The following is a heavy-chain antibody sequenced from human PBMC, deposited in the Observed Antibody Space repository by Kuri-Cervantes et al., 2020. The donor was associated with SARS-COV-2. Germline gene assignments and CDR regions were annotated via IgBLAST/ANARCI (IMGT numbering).Heavy chain of an antibody. CDR1: GFSFSTDW. Sequence: GGSLRLSSAASGFSFSTDWMTWVRQAPGKGLEWVANIKQDGSEKNYVDSVKGRFTISRDNAKNSLYLQMNSLRAEDTAVYYCARDPRGLWHWAFDIWGQGTMVTVSS. V-gene: IGHV3-7*04. D-gene: IGHD2-21*01. CDR2: IKQDGSEK. CDR3: ARDPRGLWHWAFDI. J-gene: IGHJ3*02.